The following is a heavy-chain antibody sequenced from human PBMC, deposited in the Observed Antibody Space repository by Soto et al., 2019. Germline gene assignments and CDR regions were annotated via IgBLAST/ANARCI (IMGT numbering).Heavy chain of an antibody. CDR1: GGTFSSYA. V-gene: IGHV1-69*13. CDR2: IIPIFGTA. D-gene: IGHD3-10*01. CDR3: ARTPDYYGSGPYYGMDV. Sequence: SVKVSCKASGGTFSSYAISWVRQAPGQGLEWMGGIIPIFGTANYAQKFQGRVTITADESTSTAYMELSSLRSEDTAVYYCARTPDYYGSGPYYGMDVWGQGTTVTVSS. J-gene: IGHJ6*02.